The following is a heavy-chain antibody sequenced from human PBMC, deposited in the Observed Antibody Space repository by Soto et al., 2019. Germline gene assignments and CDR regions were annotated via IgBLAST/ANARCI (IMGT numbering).Heavy chain of an antibody. J-gene: IGHJ3*02. CDR1: GGTFSSYA. CDR2: IIPIFGTA. Sequence: SVKVSCKASGGTFSSYAISWVRQAPGQGLEWMGGIIPIFGTANYAQKFQGRVTITADESTSTAYMELSSLRSEDTAVYYCDRGAAAGTLNDAFDIWGQGTMVTVSS. V-gene: IGHV1-69*13. D-gene: IGHD6-13*01. CDR3: DRGAAAGTLNDAFDI.